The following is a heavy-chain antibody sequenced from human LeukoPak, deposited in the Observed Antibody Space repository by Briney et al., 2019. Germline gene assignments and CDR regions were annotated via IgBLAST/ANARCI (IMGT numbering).Heavy chain of an antibody. CDR3: ARDLVGADAFDI. CDR1: GYTFTSYD. CDR2: INPNSGGT. J-gene: IGHJ3*02. V-gene: IGHV1-2*02. Sequence: ASVKVSLKASGYTFTSYDINWLRHAPGQGLEWMGWINPNSGGTNYPGRVTMTRDTSISTAYMELSRLRSDETAVYYCARDLVGADAFDIWGQGTMVTVSS. D-gene: IGHD1-26*01.